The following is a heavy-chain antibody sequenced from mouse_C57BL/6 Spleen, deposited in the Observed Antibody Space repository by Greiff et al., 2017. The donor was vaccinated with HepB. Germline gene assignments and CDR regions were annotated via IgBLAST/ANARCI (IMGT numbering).Heavy chain of an antibody. J-gene: IGHJ2*01. CDR1: GFTFSSYG. D-gene: IGHD1-1*01. CDR3: ARHDGSSFYYFDY. V-gene: IGHV5-6*01. CDR2: ISSGGSYT. Sequence: EVNVVESGGDLVKPGGSLKLSCAASGFTFSSYGMSWVRQTPDKRLEWVATISSGGSYTYYPDSVKGRFTISRDNAKNTLYLQMSSLKSEDTAMYYCARHDGSSFYYFDYWGQGTTLTVSS.